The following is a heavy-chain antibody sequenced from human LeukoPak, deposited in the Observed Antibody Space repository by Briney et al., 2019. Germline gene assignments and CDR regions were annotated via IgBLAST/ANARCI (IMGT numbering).Heavy chain of an antibody. CDR3: TRDGGTWAVADYYYGMDV. J-gene: IGHJ6*02. Sequence: GGSLRLSCTASGFTFGDYAMSWFRQAPGKGLEWVGFIRSKAYGGTTEYAASVKGRFTISRDDSKSIAYLQMNSLKTEDTAVYYCTRDGGTWAVADYYYGMDVWGQGTTVTVSS. D-gene: IGHD6-19*01. CDR2: IRSKAYGGTT. CDR1: GFTFGDYA. V-gene: IGHV3-49*03.